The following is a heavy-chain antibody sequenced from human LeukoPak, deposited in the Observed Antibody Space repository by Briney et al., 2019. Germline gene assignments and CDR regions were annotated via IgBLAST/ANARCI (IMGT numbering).Heavy chain of an antibody. CDR3: ARMHPYTRLLWFGEDGMDV. Sequence: ASVKVSCKASGYTFTGYYMPWVRQAPGQGLEWMGWINPNSGGTNYAQKFQGRVTMTRDTSISTAYMELSRLRSDDTAVYYCARMHPYTRLLWFGEDGMDVWGQGTTVTVSS. V-gene: IGHV1-2*02. D-gene: IGHD3-10*01. CDR1: GYTFTGYY. CDR2: INPNSGGT. J-gene: IGHJ6*02.